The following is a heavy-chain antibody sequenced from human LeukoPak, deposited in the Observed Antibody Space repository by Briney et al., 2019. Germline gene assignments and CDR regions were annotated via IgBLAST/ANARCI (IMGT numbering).Heavy chain of an antibody. Sequence: SLRLSCAASGFTFDDYAMHWVRQAPGKGLEWVSGISWNSGSIGYADSVKGRFTISRDNAKNSLYLQMNSLRAEDTALYYCAKDIGRYCSGGSCFYYFDYWGQGTLVTVSS. D-gene: IGHD2-15*01. J-gene: IGHJ4*02. CDR3: AKDIGRYCSGGSCFYYFDY. CDR2: ISWNSGSI. V-gene: IGHV3-9*01. CDR1: GFTFDDYA.